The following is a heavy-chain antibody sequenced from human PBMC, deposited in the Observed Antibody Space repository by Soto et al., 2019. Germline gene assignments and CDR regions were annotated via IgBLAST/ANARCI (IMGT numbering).Heavy chain of an antibody. CDR3: ARLYSGSRLDY. J-gene: IGHJ4*02. CDR1: GYTFNTDN. CDR2: INPSIGST. Sequence: GASVKGSCKASGYTFNTDNMYWVRQAPGQGLEWMGVINPSIGSTNYAQKFQGRVIMTRDTSTSTVYMELSTLRSDDTAVYYCARLYSGSRLDYWGQGTLVTVSS. V-gene: IGHV1-46*02. D-gene: IGHD1-26*01.